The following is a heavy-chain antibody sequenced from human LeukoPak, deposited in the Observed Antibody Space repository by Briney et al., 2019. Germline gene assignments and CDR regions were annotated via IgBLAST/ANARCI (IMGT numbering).Heavy chain of an antibody. CDR1: GGSISSGGNY. CDR3: ARADTVVINYFDY. J-gene: IGHJ4*02. D-gene: IGHD4-23*01. CDR2: IYYSGST. Sequence: SETLSLTCTVSGGSISSGGNYWSWIRQHPGKGLEWIGYIYYSGSTYYNTSLKSRVTISVDTSKNQFSLKLSSVTAADTAVYYCARADTVVINYFDYWGQGTLVTVSS. V-gene: IGHV4-31*03.